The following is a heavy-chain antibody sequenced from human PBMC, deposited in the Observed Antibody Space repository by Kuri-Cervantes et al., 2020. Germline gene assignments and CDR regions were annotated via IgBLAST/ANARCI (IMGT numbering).Heavy chain of an antibody. Sequence: GESLKISCAASGFTFSSYSMNWVRQAPGKGLEWVSYISSSSSTIYYADSVKGRFTISRDNAKNSLYLQMNSLRAEDTAVYYCARDWYYYDSSGYYDPYYYYYYGMDVWGQGTTVTVSS. D-gene: IGHD3-22*01. CDR3: ARDWYYYDSSGYYDPYYYYYYGMDV. V-gene: IGHV3-48*01. J-gene: IGHJ6*02. CDR2: ISSSSSTI. CDR1: GFTFSSYS.